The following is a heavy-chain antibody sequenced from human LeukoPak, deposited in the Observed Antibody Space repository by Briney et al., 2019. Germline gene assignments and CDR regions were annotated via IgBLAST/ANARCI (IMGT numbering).Heavy chain of an antibody. CDR2: IRASGAYT. V-gene: IGHV3-23*01. Sequence: GGSLRLACAASGFTLSSHGMTWVRQASGKGLEWISTIRASGAYTFYADSVKGRFSISRDNSKNTLYLQMNSLRAEDTAIYYCAKTQGFFDHWGQGSLVTVSS. CDR1: GFTLSSHG. J-gene: IGHJ4*02. CDR3: AKTQGFFDH.